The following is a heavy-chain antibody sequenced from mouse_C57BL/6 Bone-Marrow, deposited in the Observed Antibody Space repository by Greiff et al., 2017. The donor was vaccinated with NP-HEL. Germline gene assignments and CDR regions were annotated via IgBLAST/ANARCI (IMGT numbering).Heavy chain of an antibody. CDR3: TGYYYGSSYYFDY. Sequence: EVNVVESGGGLVQPGGSMKLSCAASGFTFSDAWMDWVRQSPEKGLEWVAEIRNKANNPATYYAESVKGRFTISRDDSKSSVYLQMNSLRAEDTGIYYCTGYYYGSSYYFDYWGQGTTLTVSS. V-gene: IGHV6-6*01. CDR2: IRNKANNPAT. J-gene: IGHJ2*01. D-gene: IGHD1-1*01. CDR1: GFTFSDAW.